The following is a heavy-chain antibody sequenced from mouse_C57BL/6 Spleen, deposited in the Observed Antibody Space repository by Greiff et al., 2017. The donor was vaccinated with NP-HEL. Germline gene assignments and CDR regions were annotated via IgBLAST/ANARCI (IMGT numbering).Heavy chain of an antibody. J-gene: IGHJ2*01. D-gene: IGHD1-1*01. Sequence: VQLQQSGPELVKPGASVKISCKASGYAFSSSWMNWVKQRPGKGLEWIGRIYPGDGDTNYNGKFKGKATLTADKSSSTAYMQLSSLTSEDSAVYFCARDNYYGFDYWGQGTTLTVSS. CDR2: IYPGDGDT. V-gene: IGHV1-82*01. CDR3: ARDNYYGFDY. CDR1: GYAFSSSW.